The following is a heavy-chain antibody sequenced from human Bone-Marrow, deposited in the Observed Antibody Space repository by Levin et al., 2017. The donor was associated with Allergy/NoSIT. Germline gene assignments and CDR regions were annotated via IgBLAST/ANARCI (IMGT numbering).Heavy chain of an antibody. J-gene: IGHJ4*02. Sequence: PGGSLRLSCAASGFTFSSSAMRWVRQAPGKGLEWVSVISGSAATTYYADSVKGRFTISRDNSKNTVFLQMNSLRAEDTAVYYCAKHFAYSTSYLDFWGQGTLVTVSS. D-gene: IGHD2-2*01. CDR3: AKHFAYSTSYLDF. CDR1: GFTFSSSA. V-gene: IGHV3-23*01. CDR2: ISGSAATT.